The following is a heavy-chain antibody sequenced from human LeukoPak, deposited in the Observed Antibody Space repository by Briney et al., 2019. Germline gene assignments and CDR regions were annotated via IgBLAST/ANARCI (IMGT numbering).Heavy chain of an antibody. CDR1: GGSISSYY. CDR2: INHSGST. CDR3: ATAVAGIPWFDP. Sequence: KPSETLSLTCTVSGGSISSYYWSRIRQPPGKGLEWIGEINHSGSTNYNPSLKSRVTISVDTSKNQFSLKLSSVTAADTAVYYCATAVAGIPWFDPWGQGTLVTVSS. D-gene: IGHD6-19*01. V-gene: IGHV4-34*01. J-gene: IGHJ5*02.